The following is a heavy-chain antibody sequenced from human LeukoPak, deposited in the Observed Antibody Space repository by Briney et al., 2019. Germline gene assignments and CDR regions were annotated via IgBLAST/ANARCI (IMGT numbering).Heavy chain of an antibody. J-gene: IGHJ4*02. V-gene: IGHV4-59*08. D-gene: IGHD1-14*01. CDR2: IYYSGST. CDR1: GGSISSYY. Sequence: SETLSLTCTVSGGSISSYYWSWIRQPPGRGLEWIGYIYYSGSTNYNPSLKSRVTISVDTSKNQFSLKLSSVTAADTAVYYCARRYGDYWGQGTLVTVSS. CDR3: ARRYGDY.